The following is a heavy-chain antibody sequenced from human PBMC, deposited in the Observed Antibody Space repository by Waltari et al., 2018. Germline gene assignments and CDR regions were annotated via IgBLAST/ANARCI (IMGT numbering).Heavy chain of an antibody. CDR2: INPNSGGT. J-gene: IGHJ6*03. CDR1: GYTFTGYY. D-gene: IGHD4-4*01. CDR3: ARKGNYPNYYYYYTDV. V-gene: IGHV1-2*02. Sequence: QVQLVQSGAEVKKPGASVKVSCKASGYTFTGYYMHWVRQPPGQGLEWMGWINPNSGGTNYAQKFQGRVTMTRDTSISTAYMELSRLRSDDTAVYYCARKGNYPNYYYYYTDVWGKGTTVTVSS.